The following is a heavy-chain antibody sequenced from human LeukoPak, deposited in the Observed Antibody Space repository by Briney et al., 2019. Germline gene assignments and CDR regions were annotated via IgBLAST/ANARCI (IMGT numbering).Heavy chain of an antibody. Sequence: GGSLRLSCAASGFTVSSNFMGWVRQAPGKGLEWISVIYAAGTTFYIDSVKGRFTISRDNSKNTLFLQMNSLRVEDTAVYYCASTIWFGTPRMDSWGQGTLVTVSS. V-gene: IGHV3-53*01. J-gene: IGHJ4*02. CDR1: GFTVSSNF. CDR2: IYAAGTT. CDR3: ASTIWFGTPRMDS. D-gene: IGHD3-10*01.